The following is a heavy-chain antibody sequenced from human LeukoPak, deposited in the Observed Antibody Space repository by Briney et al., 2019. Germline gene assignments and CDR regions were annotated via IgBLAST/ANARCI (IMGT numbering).Heavy chain of an antibody. J-gene: IGHJ4*02. D-gene: IGHD6-19*01. Sequence: GGPLRLSCAASGFTFTDHAMSWVRQAPGEGLEWVSAIRGTGTTKFYATSLKGWFTISRDNSKNTSDLQMNSLRAEDTAVYYCAKVSWLGTLPSYHFDSWGQGTQVTVSS. CDR2: IRGTGTTK. CDR1: GFTFTDHA. CDR3: AKVSWLGTLPSYHFDS. V-gene: IGHV3-23*01.